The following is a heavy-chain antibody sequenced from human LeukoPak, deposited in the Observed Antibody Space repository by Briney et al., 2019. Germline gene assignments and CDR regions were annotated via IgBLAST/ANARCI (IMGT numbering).Heavy chain of an antibody. Sequence: GGSLRLSCAASGFAFSRYWMSWVRQAPGKRLEWVANIKEDGSEKYYVDSVKGRFTISRDNAKNSLYLQVNSLRVEDTAVYYCARYYYDSRGENDAFDLWGQGTTVTVSS. D-gene: IGHD3-22*01. CDR2: IKEDGSEK. CDR1: GFAFSRYW. J-gene: IGHJ3*01. CDR3: ARYYYDSRGENDAFDL. V-gene: IGHV3-7*01.